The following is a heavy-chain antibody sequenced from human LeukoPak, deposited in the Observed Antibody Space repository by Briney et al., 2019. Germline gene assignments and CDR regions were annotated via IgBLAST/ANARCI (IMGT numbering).Heavy chain of an antibody. V-gene: IGHV1-3*01. D-gene: IGHD3-10*01. Sequence: ASVKVSCKASGYTFTSYAMHWVRQAPGQRLEWMGWINAGNGNTKYSQKFQGRVTITRDTSASTAYMELSSLRSEDTAVYYCARVSRFGEGRENYFDYWGQGTLVTVSS. J-gene: IGHJ4*02. CDR3: ARVSRFGEGRENYFDY. CDR1: GYTFTSYA. CDR2: INAGNGNT.